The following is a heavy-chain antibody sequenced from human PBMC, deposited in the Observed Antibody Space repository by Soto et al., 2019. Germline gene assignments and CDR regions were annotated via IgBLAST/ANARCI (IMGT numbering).Heavy chain of an antibody. CDR1: GFTFSSYG. CDR2: ISYDGSNK. V-gene: IGHV3-30*18. Sequence: GGSLRLSCAASGFTFSSYGMHWVRQAPGKGLEWVAVISYDGSNKYYADSVKGRFTISRDNSKNTLYLQMNSLRAEDTAVYYCAKRCSGGSCYSALDPWGQGT. J-gene: IGHJ5*02. D-gene: IGHD2-15*01. CDR3: AKRCSGGSCYSALDP.